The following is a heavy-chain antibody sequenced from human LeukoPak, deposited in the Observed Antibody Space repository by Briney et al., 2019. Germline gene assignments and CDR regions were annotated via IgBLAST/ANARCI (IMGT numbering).Heavy chain of an antibody. CDR2: INHSGST. D-gene: IGHD3-22*01. J-gene: IGHJ3*02. Sequence: SETLSLTCAVYGGSFSGYYWSWIRQPPGKGLEWIGEINHSGSTNYNPSLKSRVTISLDTSRNQFSLKLNSVTAADTAVCYCAKSNGYGLIDIWGQGTMVTVSS. V-gene: IGHV4-34*01. CDR1: GGSFSGYY. CDR3: AKSNGYGLIDI.